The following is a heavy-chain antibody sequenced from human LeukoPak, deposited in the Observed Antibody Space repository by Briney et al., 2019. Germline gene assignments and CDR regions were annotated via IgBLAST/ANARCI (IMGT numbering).Heavy chain of an antibody. CDR1: GFTFSSYW. D-gene: IGHD3-10*01. CDR3: ARDQIIWFGSDAFDI. J-gene: IGHJ3*02. CDR2: IKQDGSEK. V-gene: IGHV3-7*01. Sequence: GGSLRLSCAASGFTFSSYWMSWVRQAPGKGLEWVANIKQDGSEKYYVDSVKGRFTISRDNAKNSLYLQMNSLRAEDTAVYYCARDQIIWFGSDAFDIWGQGTMVTVSS.